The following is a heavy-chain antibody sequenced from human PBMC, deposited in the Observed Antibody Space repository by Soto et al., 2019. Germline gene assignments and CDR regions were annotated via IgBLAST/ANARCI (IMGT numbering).Heavy chain of an antibody. J-gene: IGHJ4*02. Sequence: PSETLSLTCTVSGGSVSSGSYYWSWIRQPPGKGLEWIGYIYYSGSTNYNPSLKSRVTISVDTSKNQFSLKLSSVAAADTAVYYCAREGDGCNFDYWGQGTLVTVSS. CDR2: IYYSGST. D-gene: IGHD6-19*01. CDR3: AREGDGCNFDY. V-gene: IGHV4-61*01. CDR1: GGSVSSGSYY.